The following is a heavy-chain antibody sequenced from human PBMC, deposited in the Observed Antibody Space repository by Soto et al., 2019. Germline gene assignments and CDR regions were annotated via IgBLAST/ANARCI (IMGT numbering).Heavy chain of an antibody. V-gene: IGHV3-48*02. Sequence: EVQLVESGGGLVQPGGSLRLSCAASGFTFSSYSMNWVRQAPGKGLEWVSYISSSSSTIYYADSVKGRFTISRDNAKNSLYLQMNSLRDEDTAVYYCARDTGVRYYDSSGYETYWGQGTLVTVSS. CDR1: GFTFSSYS. CDR3: ARDTGVRYYDSSGYETY. CDR2: ISSSSSTI. D-gene: IGHD3-22*01. J-gene: IGHJ4*02.